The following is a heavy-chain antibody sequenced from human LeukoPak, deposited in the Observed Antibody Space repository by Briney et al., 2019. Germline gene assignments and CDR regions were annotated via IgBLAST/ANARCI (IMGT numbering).Heavy chain of an antibody. V-gene: IGHV3-74*01. D-gene: IGHD3-10*01. CDR3: GRDNTGSVDY. CDR2: MNTDGSTT. J-gene: IGHJ4*02. CDR1: GFTFSSYW. Sequence: PGGSLRLSCAASGFTFSSYWMIWVRQAPGKGLVYVSHMNTDGSTTNYVDSVKGRFTISRDNAKNTLYLQVDSLRAEDTAVYYCGRDNTGSVDYWGQGTLVTVSS.